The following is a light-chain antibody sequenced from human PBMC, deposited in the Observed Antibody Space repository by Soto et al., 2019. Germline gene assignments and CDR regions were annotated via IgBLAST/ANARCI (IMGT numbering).Light chain of an antibody. CDR3: QQYDNPPPLT. CDR1: QAISNY. Sequence: DIQMTQSPSSLSASVGDRVAITCQASQAISNYLNWYQQKPGKAPKLLIYDASNLETGVPSRFSGSGSGTDFTFTISSLQPEDIATYYCQQYDNPPPLTFGGGNKVEIK. J-gene: IGKJ4*01. V-gene: IGKV1-33*01. CDR2: DAS.